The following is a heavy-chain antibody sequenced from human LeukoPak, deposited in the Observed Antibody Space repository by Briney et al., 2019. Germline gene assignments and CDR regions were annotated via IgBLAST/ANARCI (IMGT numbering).Heavy chain of an antibody. D-gene: IGHD3-22*01. CDR1: GGTFSSYA. V-gene: IGHV1-69*13. Sequence: SVKVSCKASGGTFSSYAISWVRQAPGQGLEWMGGIIPIFGTANYAQKFQGRVTITADESTSTAYMELSSLRSEDTAVYYCARNFGGYYDSRGEAFDIWGQGTMVSVSS. J-gene: IGHJ3*02. CDR3: ARNFGGYYDSRGEAFDI. CDR2: IIPIFGTA.